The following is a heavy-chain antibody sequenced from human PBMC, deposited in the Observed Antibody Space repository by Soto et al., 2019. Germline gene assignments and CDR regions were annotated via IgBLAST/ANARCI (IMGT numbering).Heavy chain of an antibody. CDR3: ARELSDYDFWSGYDYYYGMDV. CDR1: GGSFSGYY. D-gene: IGHD3-3*01. J-gene: IGHJ6*02. CDR2: INHSGST. V-gene: IGHV4-34*01. Sequence: SETLSLTCAVYGGSFSGYYWSWIRQPPGKGLEWIGEINHSGSTNYNPSLKSRVTISVDTSKNQFSLKLSSVTAADTAVYYCARELSDYDFWSGYDYYYGMDVWGQGTTVTVSS.